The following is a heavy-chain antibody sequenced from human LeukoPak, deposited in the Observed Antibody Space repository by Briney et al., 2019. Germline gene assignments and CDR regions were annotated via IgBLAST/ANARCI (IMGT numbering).Heavy chain of an antibody. J-gene: IGHJ3*02. D-gene: IGHD3-16*01. CDR3: ARERGSRAFDI. Sequence: GGSLRLSCAASGFTFSSYSMNWVRQAPGKGLEWVSYISSSSTIYYADSVKGRFTISRGNAKNSLYLQMNSLRAEDTAVYYCARERGSRAFDIWGQGTMVTVSS. CDR2: ISSSSTI. V-gene: IGHV3-48*04. CDR1: GFTFSSYS.